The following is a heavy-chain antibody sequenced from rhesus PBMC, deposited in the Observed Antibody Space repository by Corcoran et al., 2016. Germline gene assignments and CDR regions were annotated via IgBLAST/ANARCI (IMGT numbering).Heavy chain of an antibody. CDR1: GGSISSSY. CDR3: ARTYYYSGSYYYFDY. CDR2: IYGSGSST. J-gene: IGHJ4*01. Sequence: QLQLQESGPGLVKPSETLSVTCAVSGGSISSSYWSWIRQAPGKGLEWIGYIYGSGSSTNSNPPLKSRVTLSVDTSKTQLSLKLSSVTTADTAVYYCARTYYYSGSYYYFDYWGQGVLVTVSS. D-gene: IGHD3-16*01. V-gene: IGHV4-169*01.